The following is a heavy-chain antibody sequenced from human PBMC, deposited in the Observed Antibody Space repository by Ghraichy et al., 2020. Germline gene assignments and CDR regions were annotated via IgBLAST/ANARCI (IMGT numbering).Heavy chain of an antibody. J-gene: IGHJ6*02. Sequence: GGSLRLSCAASGFTFSTYWLSWVRQAPGKGLEWVGNIKQDGSERYYVGSVKGRFTISRDNAKNSLYLQMYSLRVEDTAVYYCARVQYYPVSGRYSRYYYGLDVLGQGTTVTVSS. CDR3: ARVQYYPVSGRYSRYYYGLDV. V-gene: IGHV3-7*04. CDR2: IKQDGSER. CDR1: GFTFSTYW. D-gene: IGHD3-10*01.